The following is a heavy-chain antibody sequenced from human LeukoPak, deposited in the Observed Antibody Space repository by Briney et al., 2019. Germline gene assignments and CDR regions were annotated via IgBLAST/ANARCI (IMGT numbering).Heavy chain of an antibody. CDR3: ARYAGWVTVSYDAFDI. V-gene: IGHV3-74*01. CDR2: INSDGSST. Sequence: PGGSLRLSCAASGFTFSSYSMNWVRQAPGEGLVWVSRINSDGSSTTYADSVKGRFTISRDNAKNTLYLQMNSLRAEDTAVYYCARYAGWVTVSYDAFDIWGQGTMVTVSS. CDR1: GFTFSSYS. J-gene: IGHJ3*02. D-gene: IGHD2-21*02.